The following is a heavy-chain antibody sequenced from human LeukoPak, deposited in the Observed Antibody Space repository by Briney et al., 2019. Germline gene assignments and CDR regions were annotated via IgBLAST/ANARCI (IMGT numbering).Heavy chain of an antibody. CDR1: GDSVSSNSAA. CDR3: ARTNNGWIDY. Sequence: SQTLSLTCAISGDSVSSNSAAWNWIRQSPSRGLEWLGRTYYRSKLYYSYAVSVKGRVTINPDTSKNHFSLQLKSVTPEDTAVYYCARTNNGWIDYWGQGTLVTVSS. V-gene: IGHV6-1*01. D-gene: IGHD6-19*01. J-gene: IGHJ4*02. CDR2: TYYRSKLYY.